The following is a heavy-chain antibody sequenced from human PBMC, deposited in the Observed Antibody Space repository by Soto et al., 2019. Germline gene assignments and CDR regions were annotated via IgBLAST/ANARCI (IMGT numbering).Heavy chain of an antibody. J-gene: IGHJ6*02. CDR3: ARDSADRSGWYETRLPNRMDV. CDR1: GGSISSYY. V-gene: IGHV4-4*07. Sequence: SETLSLTCTVSGGSISSYYWSWIRQSAGKGLEWIGRIYNGGNTQYNPSLKSRVTMSADTSKNQFSLRLNSVTAADTAVYYCARDSADRSGWYETRLPNRMDVWGQGTTVTVSS. D-gene: IGHD6-19*01. CDR2: IYNGGNT.